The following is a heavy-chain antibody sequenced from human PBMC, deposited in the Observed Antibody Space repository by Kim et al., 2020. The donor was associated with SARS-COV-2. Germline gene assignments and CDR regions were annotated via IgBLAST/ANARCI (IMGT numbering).Heavy chain of an antibody. V-gene: IGHV3-7*01. J-gene: IGHJ4*02. CDR2: IKQDGSGE. Sequence: GGSLRLSCAASGFTFSTYWMSWVRQAPGKGLEWVANIKQDGSGENYVDSVKGRFTISRDNAKNSLYLHMSSLRAEDTAVYYCARAMANSGGYWGGGGPSYFDYWGQGTLVTVSS. CDR1: GFTFSTYW. CDR3: ARAMANSGGYWGGGGPSYFDY. D-gene: IGHD1-26*01.